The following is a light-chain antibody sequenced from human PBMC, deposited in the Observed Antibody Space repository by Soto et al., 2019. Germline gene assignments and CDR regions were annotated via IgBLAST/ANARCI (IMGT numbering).Light chain of an antibody. CDR1: QRISNW. CDR3: KQYNSYS. CDR2: HAS. V-gene: IGKV1-5*01. Sequence: DIQMTQSHSTLPASVGDRVTITCRASQRISNWLAWYQQKPGTAPKVLIYHASNLQSGVPSRFSGSGSGTEVTLTCNRLQTDYFATYYCKQYNSYSFGQGTKVEIK. J-gene: IGKJ1*01.